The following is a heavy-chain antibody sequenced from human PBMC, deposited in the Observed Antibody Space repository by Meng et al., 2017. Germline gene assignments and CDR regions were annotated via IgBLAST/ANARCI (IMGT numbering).Heavy chain of an antibody. CDR1: GGTFSSYA. Sequence: SVKVSCKASGGTFSSYAISWVRQAPGQGLEWMGGIIPIFGTANYAQKFQGRVTITADKSTSTAYMELSSLRSADTAVYYCAREGYGGNSPDIGYYYYGMDVWGQGTTVTVSS. V-gene: IGHV1-69*06. D-gene: IGHD4-23*01. CDR3: AREGYGGNSPDIGYYYYGMDV. CDR2: IIPIFGTA. J-gene: IGHJ6*02.